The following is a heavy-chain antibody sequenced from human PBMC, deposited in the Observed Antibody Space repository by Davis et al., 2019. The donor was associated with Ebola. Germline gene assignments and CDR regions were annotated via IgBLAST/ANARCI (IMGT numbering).Heavy chain of an antibody. Sequence: ASVKVSCKASGYTFTGYYMHWVRQAPGQGLEWMGWINPNSGGTNYAQKFQGRVTMTRDTSISTAYMELSRPRSDDTAVYYCARARPPDFWSGYTTSPYGMDVWGQGTTVTVSS. V-gene: IGHV1-2*02. J-gene: IGHJ6*02. CDR1: GYTFTGYY. D-gene: IGHD3-3*01. CDR3: ARARPPDFWSGYTTSPYGMDV. CDR2: INPNSGGT.